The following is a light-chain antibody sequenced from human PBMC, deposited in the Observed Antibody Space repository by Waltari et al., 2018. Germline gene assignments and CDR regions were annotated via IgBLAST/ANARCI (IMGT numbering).Light chain of an antibody. CDR1: QSIRTY. Sequence: DIQMTQSPSSLSASVGDTVPITCRASQSIRTYLNWYQQRPGEAPKLLIYAASNLQSGVPSRFSGSGSWTDFSLTISSLQPEDFATYYCQQSYSAPRTFGQGTKVDLK. CDR3: QQSYSAPRT. J-gene: IGKJ1*01. CDR2: AAS. V-gene: IGKV1-39*01.